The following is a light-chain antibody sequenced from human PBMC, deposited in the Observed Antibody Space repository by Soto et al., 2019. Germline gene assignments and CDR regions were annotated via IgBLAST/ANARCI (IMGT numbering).Light chain of an antibody. V-gene: IGKV1-17*03. CDR2: GAF. Sequence: DIQMTQSPSAMSASVGDRVTITCRASQGINDNLAWFQQKPGQVPKRLIYGAFSLQRGVPSRFSGSGSGTEFTLTISSLQPEDFATYYCLQHNTFPWTSAQRTNV. CDR3: LQHNTFPWT. CDR1: QGINDN. J-gene: IGKJ1*01.